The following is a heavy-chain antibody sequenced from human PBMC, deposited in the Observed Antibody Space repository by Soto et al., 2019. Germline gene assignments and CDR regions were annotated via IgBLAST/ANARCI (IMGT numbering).Heavy chain of an antibody. Sequence: PSETLSLTCTVSGGSVTSFYWSWVRQPPGQGLDWIGFVHYSGSTKYNPSLQSRVTISLDPSQNQLSLRLKSVTAADTAVYYCARESAGSHKNNWFDPWGQGTLVTSPQ. V-gene: IGHV4-59*02. CDR2: VHYSGST. J-gene: IGHJ5*02. CDR1: GGSVTSFY. CDR3: ARESAGSHKNNWFDP.